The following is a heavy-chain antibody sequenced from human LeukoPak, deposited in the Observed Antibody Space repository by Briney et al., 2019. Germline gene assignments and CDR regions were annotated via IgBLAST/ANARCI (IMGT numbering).Heavy chain of an antibody. J-gene: IGHJ4*02. V-gene: IGHV3-15*01. Sequence: GGSLRLSCAASGFTFSGVWMSWVRQAPGKGLEWVGRIKSNFDGGTTDYAAPVKGRFSVSRDDSKNTLVLQMNSLKTEDTAVYYCVTVQFARTMSFDYWGQGTLVTVSS. CDR3: VTVQFARTMSFDY. D-gene: IGHD3-10*01. CDR2: IKSNFDGGTT. CDR1: GFTFSGVW.